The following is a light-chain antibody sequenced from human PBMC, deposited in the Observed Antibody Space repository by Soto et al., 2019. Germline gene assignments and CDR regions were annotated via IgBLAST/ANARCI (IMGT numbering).Light chain of an antibody. J-gene: IGLJ1*01. V-gene: IGLV2-14*01. CDR3: GSILKTSTSV. Sequence: QSALSQPAPVSGSPGQSITISCTGTSSDVGGFEYVSWYQHQPGKAPKLIIYDVTKRPSGVSNRFSGSKSGNTASLTISGIQAEYVGDYYCGSILKTSTSVFGTGPEVAV. CDR1: SSDVGGFEY. CDR2: DVT.